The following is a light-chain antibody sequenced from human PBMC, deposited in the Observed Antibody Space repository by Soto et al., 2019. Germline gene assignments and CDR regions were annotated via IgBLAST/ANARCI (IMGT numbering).Light chain of an antibody. J-gene: IGKJ5*01. V-gene: IGKV3-15*01. Sequence: EILITQSPATLSVSPGERATLSCRASQSVSSNLAWYQQKPGQAPRLLIYGASTRATGIPARFSGSGSGTEFTLTISSLQSEDFAVYYCQQYNNWITFGQGTRLEIK. CDR3: QQYNNWIT. CDR2: GAS. CDR1: QSVSSN.